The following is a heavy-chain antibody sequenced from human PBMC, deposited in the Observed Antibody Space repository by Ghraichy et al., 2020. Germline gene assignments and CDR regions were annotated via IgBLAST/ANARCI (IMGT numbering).Heavy chain of an antibody. Sequence: GGSLRLSCAASGFTFSSYWMSWVRQAPGKGLEWVANIKQDGSEKYYVDSVKGRFTISRDNAKNSLYLQMNSLRAEDTAVYYCARDDRPRTIKSITVAGTTYWGQGTLVTVSS. CDR1: GFTFSSYW. D-gene: IGHD6-19*01. V-gene: IGHV3-7*01. CDR3: ARDDRPRTIKSITVAGTTY. CDR2: IKQDGSEK. J-gene: IGHJ4*02.